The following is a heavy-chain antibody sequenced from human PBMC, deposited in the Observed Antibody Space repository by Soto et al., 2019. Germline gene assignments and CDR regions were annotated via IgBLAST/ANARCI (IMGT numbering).Heavy chain of an antibody. CDR1: GFTFNSYA. D-gene: IGHD1-1*01. Sequence: RLSCAASGFTFNSYAMSWVRQAPGKGLEWVSGISGSGITTHYADSVKGRFTISRDNSKNTLYLQMNSLRVEDTAVYYCAKDTSTAWGLDPWGQGTLVTVSS. CDR2: ISGSGITT. J-gene: IGHJ5*02. V-gene: IGHV3-23*01. CDR3: AKDTSTAWGLDP.